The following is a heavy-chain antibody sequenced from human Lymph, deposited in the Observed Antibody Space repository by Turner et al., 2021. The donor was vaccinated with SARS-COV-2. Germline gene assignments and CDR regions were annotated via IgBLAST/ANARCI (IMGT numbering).Heavy chain of an antibody. V-gene: IGHV3-30*18. CDR2: ISYDGSNK. CDR1: GFTFSSYG. J-gene: IGHJ4*02. D-gene: IGHD3-22*01. Sequence: QVQLVESGGGVVQPGRSLRLSCAASGFTFSSYGMHWVRQAPGKGLEWVAVISYDGSNKYYADSVKGRFTISRDNSKNTLYLQMNSLRAEDTAVYYCAKNEMAMIVVVITLFDYWGQGTLVTVSS. CDR3: AKNEMAMIVVVITLFDY.